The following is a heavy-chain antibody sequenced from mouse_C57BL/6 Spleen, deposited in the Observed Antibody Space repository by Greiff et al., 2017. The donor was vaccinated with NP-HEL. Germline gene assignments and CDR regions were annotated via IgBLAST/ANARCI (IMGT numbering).Heavy chain of an antibody. CDR2: IHPNSGST. Sequence: VQLQQPGAELVKPGASVKLSCKASGYTFTSYWMHWVKQRPGQGLEWIGMIHPNSGSTNYNEKFKSKATLTVDKSSSTAYMQLSSLTSEDSAVYYCARCDYDGDWYFDVWGTGTTVTVSS. J-gene: IGHJ1*03. V-gene: IGHV1-64*01. CDR3: ARCDYDGDWYFDV. D-gene: IGHD2-4*01. CDR1: GYTFTSYW.